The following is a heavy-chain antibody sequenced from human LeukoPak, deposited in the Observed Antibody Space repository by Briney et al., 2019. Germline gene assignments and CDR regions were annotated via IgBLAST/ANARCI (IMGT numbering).Heavy chain of an antibody. J-gene: IGHJ4*02. CDR1: GFTFSNYA. CDR3: AKGRSESYYLYSDY. Sequence: GGSLRLSCAASGFTFSNYAMSWVRQAPGKGLEWVSAISGGGRTTYYAASVKGRFTISRDNSKNTLYLQMNSLRAEDTAVYYCAKGRSESYYLYSDYWGQGTLVTVSS. V-gene: IGHV3-23*01. D-gene: IGHD3-10*01. CDR2: ISGGGRTT.